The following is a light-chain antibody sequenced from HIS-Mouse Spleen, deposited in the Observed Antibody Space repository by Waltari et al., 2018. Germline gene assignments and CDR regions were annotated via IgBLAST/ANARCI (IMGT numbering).Light chain of an antibody. V-gene: IGLV3-1*01. Sequence: SYELTQPPSVSVSPGQTASITCSGDTLGDKYACWYQQKPGQSPVLFLYQDSKRPSGILGRFSGSNSGNTATLTISGTQAMDEADYYCQAWDSSTAVFGTGTKVTVL. CDR3: QAWDSSTAV. CDR1: TLGDKY. CDR2: QDS. J-gene: IGLJ1*01.